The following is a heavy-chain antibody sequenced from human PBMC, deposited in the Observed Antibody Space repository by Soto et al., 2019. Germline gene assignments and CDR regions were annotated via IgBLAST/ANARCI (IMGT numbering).Heavy chain of an antibody. D-gene: IGHD3-3*01. V-gene: IGHV3-30-3*01. CDR3: ARSRSGAVPDSFGY. J-gene: IGHJ1*01. CDR2: ISKDGSVK. Sequence: PGGSLRLSCAASGFMFSRYAIHWVRQAPGKGLEWVAVISKDGSVKYYADSVRGRFSTSRDKSKNTVYLEMNGMRDDDTAVFYCARSRSGAVPDSFGYWGQGTLVTVSS. CDR1: GFMFSRYA.